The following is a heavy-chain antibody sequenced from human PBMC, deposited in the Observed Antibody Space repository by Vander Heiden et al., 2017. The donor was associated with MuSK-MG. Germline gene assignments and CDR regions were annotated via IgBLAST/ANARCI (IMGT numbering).Heavy chain of an antibody. Sequence: EVQLAESGGGLVQPGGSLRLSCAASGFTVSSSYVAWVRQAPGKGLEWVSVIYADGNTYYADAVKGRFTLSRDISKNTLSLQMNSLRHDDTAVYYCARGRDGFGDYSHWGQGTLVTVSS. CDR3: ARGRDGFGDYSH. D-gene: IGHD4-17*01. J-gene: IGHJ4*02. CDR2: IYADGNT. CDR1: GFTVSSSY. V-gene: IGHV3-66*02.